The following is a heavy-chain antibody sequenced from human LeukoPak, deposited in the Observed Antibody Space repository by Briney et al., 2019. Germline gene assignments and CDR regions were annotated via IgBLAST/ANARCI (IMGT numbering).Heavy chain of an antibody. CDR2: IYVSGST. Sequence: PSETLSLTCAVSGGSISSGAYSWSWIRQPPGKGLEWSGYIYVSGSTYYNPSLKSRVTISVDRLKNQFSLKLSSVTAADTAVYYCARGAYSSGRVAFDIWGQGTMVTVSS. CDR1: GGSISSGAYS. V-gene: IGHV4-30-2*01. CDR3: ARGAYSSGRVAFDI. D-gene: IGHD6-19*01. J-gene: IGHJ3*02.